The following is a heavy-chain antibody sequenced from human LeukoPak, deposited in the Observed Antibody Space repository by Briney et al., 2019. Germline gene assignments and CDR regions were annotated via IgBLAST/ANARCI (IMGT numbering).Heavy chain of an antibody. CDR2: INSDGSST. J-gene: IGHJ4*02. V-gene: IGHV3-74*01. CDR3: ARGFFGSYDPYFDY. D-gene: IGHD1-26*01. CDR1: GFTFSSYS. Sequence: GGSLRLSCAASGFTFSSYSMNWVRQAPGKGLVWVSRINSDGSSTSYADSVKGRFTISRDNAKNTLYLQMNSLRAEDTAVYYCARGFFGSYDPYFDYWGQGTLVTVSS.